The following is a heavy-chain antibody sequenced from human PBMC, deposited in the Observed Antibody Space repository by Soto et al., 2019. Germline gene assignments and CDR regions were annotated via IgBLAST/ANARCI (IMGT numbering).Heavy chain of an antibody. CDR2: IWYDGSNK. CDR1: GFTFRNFG. J-gene: IGHJ4*02. CDR3: ARGNYDSSGYSDY. D-gene: IGHD3-22*01. V-gene: IGHV3-33*01. Sequence: GGSLRLSCAASGFTFRNFGMHWVRQAPGKGLEWVAVIWYDGSNKYYADSVKGRFTISRDNSKNTLYLQMNNLRAEDTAVYYCARGNYDSSGYSDYWGQGTLVTV.